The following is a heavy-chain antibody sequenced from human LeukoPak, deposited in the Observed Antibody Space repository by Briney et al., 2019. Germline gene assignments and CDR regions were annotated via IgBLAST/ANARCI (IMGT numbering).Heavy chain of an antibody. V-gene: IGHV4-39*01. J-gene: IGHJ6*03. Sequence: ASETLSLTCTVSGGSINSRSYYWSWIRQPPGKGLEWIGSVYYGGTTYYNPSLKSRVTISEDTSKNQFSLKLSSVTAADTAVYYCARRATTVTTGYYYYYMDVWGKGTTVTVSS. CDR2: VYYGGTT. D-gene: IGHD4-17*01. CDR3: ARRATTVTTGYYYYYMDV. CDR1: GGSINSRSYY.